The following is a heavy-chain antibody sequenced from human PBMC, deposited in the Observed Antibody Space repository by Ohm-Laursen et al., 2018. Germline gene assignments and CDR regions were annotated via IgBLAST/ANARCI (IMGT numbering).Heavy chain of an antibody. CDR1: GYSISSGYY. V-gene: IGHV4-38-2*02. CDR3: ARDNWNPDY. D-gene: IGHD1-20*01. J-gene: IGHJ4*02. Sequence: SETLSLTCIVSGYSISSGYYWGWIRQPPGKGLEWIGSIFHSGSTYYNPSLKSRVTISVDTSKNQFSLKLSSVTAADTAIYYCARDNWNPDYWGPGTLVTVSS. CDR2: IFHSGST.